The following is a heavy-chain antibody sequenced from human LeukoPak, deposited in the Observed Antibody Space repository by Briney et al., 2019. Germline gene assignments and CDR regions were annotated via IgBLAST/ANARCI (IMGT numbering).Heavy chain of an antibody. D-gene: IGHD3-22*01. V-gene: IGHV3-7*01. CDR3: TRGPRGYDSSGAP. Sequence: GGSLRLSCAASGFTLSTYWMSWVRQAPGKGPEWLANIKQDGSEKYYVDSVKGRFTISRDNVENSLDLQMNSLRVEDTAVYYCTRGPRGYDSSGAPWGQGTLVTVSS. J-gene: IGHJ5*02. CDR1: GFTLSTYW. CDR2: IKQDGSEK.